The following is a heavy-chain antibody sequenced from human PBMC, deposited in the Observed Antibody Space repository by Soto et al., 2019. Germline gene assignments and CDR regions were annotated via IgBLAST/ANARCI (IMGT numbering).Heavy chain of an antibody. V-gene: IGHV3-11*05. CDR2: IDSSTKYT. CDR3: AREYYYTMDV. Sequence: QVQLVESGGGLVRPGGSLRLSCEASGFTFRDYYMTWFRQAPGKGLEWLSYIDSSTKYTNYAYSVKGRFTISRDNAKNSLYLQMNSLRADDTAVYYCAREYYYTMDVWGQGTMVTVSS. J-gene: IGHJ6*02. CDR1: GFTFRDYY.